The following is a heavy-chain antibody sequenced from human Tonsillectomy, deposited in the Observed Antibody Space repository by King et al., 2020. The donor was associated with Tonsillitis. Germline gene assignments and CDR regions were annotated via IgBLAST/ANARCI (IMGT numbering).Heavy chain of an antibody. CDR3: VKAYSSRWPALIFDY. J-gene: IGHJ4*02. CDR1: GFTFSIYT. CDR2: ISGSGGYT. Sequence: VQLVESGGGLVQPGGSLRLSCAASGFTFSIYTMSWVRQAPGKGLQWVSGISGSGGYTSYTDSVKGRFTISRDNSKNTLYLQMNSLRAEDTAVYYCVKAYSSRWPALIFDYWGRGTLVTVSS. V-gene: IGHV3-23*04. D-gene: IGHD6-13*01.